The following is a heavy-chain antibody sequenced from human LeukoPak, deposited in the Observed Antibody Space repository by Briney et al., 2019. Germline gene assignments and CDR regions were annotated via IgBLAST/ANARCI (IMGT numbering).Heavy chain of an antibody. CDR1: GYTFIGYY. V-gene: IGHV1-2*02. Sequence: GASVKVSCKASGYTFIGYYIHWVRQAPGQGLEWMGWIDPNSGDTNSAQKFQGRVTMTRDTSISTAYMELSRLTSDDTAVYYCGSRAVVPFYFYGMDVWGQGTTVTVSS. D-gene: IGHD2-15*01. J-gene: IGHJ6*02. CDR3: GSRAVVPFYFYGMDV. CDR2: IDPNSGDT.